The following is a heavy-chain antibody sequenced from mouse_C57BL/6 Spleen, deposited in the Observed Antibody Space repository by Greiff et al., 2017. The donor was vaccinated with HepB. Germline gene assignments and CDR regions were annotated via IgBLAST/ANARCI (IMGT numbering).Heavy chain of an antibody. CDR2: INPNNGGT. J-gene: IGHJ4*01. D-gene: IGHD2-1*01. CDR1: GYTFTDYN. CDR3: ARSGNVDWYYAMDY. Sequence: EVQRVESGPELVKPGASVKMSCKASGYTFTDYNMHWVKQSHGKSLEWIGYINPNNGGTSYNQKFKGKATLTVNKSSSTAYMELRSLTSAESAVYYCARSGNVDWYYAMDYWGQGTSVTVSS. V-gene: IGHV1-22*01.